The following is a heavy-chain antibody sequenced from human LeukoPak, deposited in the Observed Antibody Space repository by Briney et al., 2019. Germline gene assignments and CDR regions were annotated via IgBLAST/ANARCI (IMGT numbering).Heavy chain of an antibody. J-gene: IGHJ3*02. CDR1: GGSISSYY. CDR2: IYNSGST. CDR3: ARDPPTHVTSSSWLKDDAFDI. D-gene: IGHD6-13*01. V-gene: IGHV4-4*07. Sequence: SETLSLTCTVSGGSISSYYWSWIRQPAGKGLEWIGRIYNSGSTNYNPSLKSRVTISVDTSNNQFSLKLSSVTAADTAVYYCARDPPTHVTSSSWLKDDAFDIWGQGTMVTVSS.